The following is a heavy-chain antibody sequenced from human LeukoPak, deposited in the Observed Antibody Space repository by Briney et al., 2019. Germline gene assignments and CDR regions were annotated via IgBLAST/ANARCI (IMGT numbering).Heavy chain of an antibody. Sequence: GSLRLSCAASGFTFSTYDMHWVRQAPGKGLEWVAVISYDGSNKYYADSVKGRFTISRDNSKNTLYLQMNSLRAEDTAVYYCARDRVGATDYFDYWGQGTLVTVSS. CDR2: ISYDGSNK. V-gene: IGHV3-30-3*01. CDR3: ARDRVGATDYFDY. CDR1: GFTFSTYD. J-gene: IGHJ4*02. D-gene: IGHD1-26*01.